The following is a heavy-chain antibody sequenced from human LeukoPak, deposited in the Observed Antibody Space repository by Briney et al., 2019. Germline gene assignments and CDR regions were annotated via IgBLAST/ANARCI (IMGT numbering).Heavy chain of an antibody. V-gene: IGHV4-39*01. D-gene: IGHD5-18*01. CDR3: ARSRGIQLNLNY. Sequence: SETLSLTCTVSGGSISNSSYYWGWIRQPPGKGLEWIGSIYYSGSTYYNPSLKSRVTISVDTSKNQFSLKLSSVTAADTAVYYCARSRGIQLNLNYWGQGTLVTVSS. CDR2: IYYSGST. J-gene: IGHJ4*02. CDR1: GGSISNSSYY.